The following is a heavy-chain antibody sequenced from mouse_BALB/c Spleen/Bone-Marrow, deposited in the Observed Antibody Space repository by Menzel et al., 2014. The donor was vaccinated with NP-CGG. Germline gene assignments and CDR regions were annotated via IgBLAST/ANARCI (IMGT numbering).Heavy chain of an antibody. J-gene: IGHJ2*01. CDR2: IWSGGST. V-gene: IGHV2-2*02. Sequence: QVQLQQSGPGLVQPSQSLSITCTVSGFSLTSYGVHWVRQSPGKGLEWLGVIWSGGSTDYNAAFISRLSISKDNSKSQVFFKINSLQANDTAIYYCARDLRGNYGFDYWGQGTTLTVSS. CDR1: GFSLTSYG. CDR3: ARDLRGNYGFDY. D-gene: IGHD2-1*01.